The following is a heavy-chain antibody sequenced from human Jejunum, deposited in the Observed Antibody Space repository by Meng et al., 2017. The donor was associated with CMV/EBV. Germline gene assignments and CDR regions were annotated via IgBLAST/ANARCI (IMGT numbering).Heavy chain of an antibody. CDR2: IYHSGST. Sequence: QVHVKELAPGTGKPWGTLSLTCAVSGGPISSSNWWSWVRQPPGKGLEWIGEIYHSGSTNYNPSLKSRVTISVDKSKNQFSLKLSSVTAADTAVYYCASFPPPGKQWLVTDYWGQGTLVTVSS. CDR1: GGPISSSNW. D-gene: IGHD6-19*01. CDR3: ASFPPPGKQWLVTDY. J-gene: IGHJ4*02. V-gene: IGHV4-4*02.